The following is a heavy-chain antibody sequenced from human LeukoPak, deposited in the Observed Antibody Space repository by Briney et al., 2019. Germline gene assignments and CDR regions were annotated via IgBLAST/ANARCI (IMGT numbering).Heavy chain of an antibody. CDR2: IYYSGST. Sequence: SETLSLTCTVSGGSISSGDYYWSWIRQPPGKGLEWIGYIYYSGSTYYNPSLKSRVTISVDTSKNQFSLKLSSVTAADTAVYYCASAIVVVPAAIMGDAFDIWGQGTMVTVSS. CDR3: ASAIVVVPAAIMGDAFDI. D-gene: IGHD2-2*01. V-gene: IGHV4-30-4*01. CDR1: GGSISSGDYY. J-gene: IGHJ3*02.